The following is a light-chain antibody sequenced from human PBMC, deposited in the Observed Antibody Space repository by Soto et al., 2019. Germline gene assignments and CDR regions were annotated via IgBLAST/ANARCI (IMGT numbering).Light chain of an antibody. Sequence: EIVMTQSPVTLSVSPGDIATLSCRASQSVNSNLAWYQQKPGQTPKLLIYVASTSATGIPARFSGSGSGTEFTLTISSLQSADFAVYYCPQYNVWPLTFGGGTKVECK. CDR1: QSVNSN. CDR2: VAS. CDR3: PQYNVWPLT. V-gene: IGKV3-15*01. J-gene: IGKJ4*01.